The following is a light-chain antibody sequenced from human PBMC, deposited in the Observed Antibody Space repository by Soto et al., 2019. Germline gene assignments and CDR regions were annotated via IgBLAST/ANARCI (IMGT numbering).Light chain of an antibody. Sequence: NFMLTQPHSVSESPGKTVTISCTRSSGSIASNYVQWYQQRPGSAPTTVIYEDNQRPSGVPDRFSGSIDSSSNSASLTISGLKTEDEADSYCQSYDSSNHVVFGEGTKLTVL. V-gene: IGLV6-57*03. CDR2: EDN. J-gene: IGLJ2*01. CDR1: SGSIASNY. CDR3: QSYDSSNHVV.